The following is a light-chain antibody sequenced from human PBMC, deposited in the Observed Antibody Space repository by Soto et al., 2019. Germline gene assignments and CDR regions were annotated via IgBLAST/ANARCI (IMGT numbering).Light chain of an antibody. CDR3: QQYHNSQYT. CDR2: DSS. Sequence: EIVLTQSPGTLSLSPGERATLSCRASQSVSNSYLAWYQQKPGQAPRLLIYDSSSRATGIPDRLSGSRSGTDFTLTISRLEPEDFALYYCQQYHNSQYTFGQGTKLEIK. CDR1: QSVSNSY. V-gene: IGKV3-20*01. J-gene: IGKJ2*01.